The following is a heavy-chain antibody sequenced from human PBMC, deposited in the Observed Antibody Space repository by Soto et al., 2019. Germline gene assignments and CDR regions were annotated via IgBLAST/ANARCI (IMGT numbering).Heavy chain of an antibody. Sequence: SETLSLTCAVSGGSISSGGYSWSWIRQPPGKGLEWIGYIYHSGSTYYNPSLKSRVTISVDSSKNQFSLKLSSVTAADTAVYYCARAWYCSGGSCYANAFDIWGQGTMVTVSS. CDR3: ARAWYCSGGSCYANAFDI. D-gene: IGHD2-15*01. CDR1: GGSISSGGYS. CDR2: IYHSGST. V-gene: IGHV4-30-2*01. J-gene: IGHJ3*02.